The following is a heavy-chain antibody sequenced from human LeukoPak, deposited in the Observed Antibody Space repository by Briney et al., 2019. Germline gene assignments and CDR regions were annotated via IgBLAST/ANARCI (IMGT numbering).Heavy chain of an antibody. CDR2: IWYDGSNK. V-gene: IGHV3-33*01. CDR1: GFTFSSYG. D-gene: IGHD6-19*01. Sequence: PGRSLRLSCAASGFTFSSYGMHWVRQAPGKGLEWVAVIWYDGSNKYYADSVKGRFTISRDNSKNTLYLQMSSLRAEDTAVYYCARGAQGSSGWFFDYWGQGTLVTVSS. CDR3: ARGAQGSSGWFFDY. J-gene: IGHJ4*02.